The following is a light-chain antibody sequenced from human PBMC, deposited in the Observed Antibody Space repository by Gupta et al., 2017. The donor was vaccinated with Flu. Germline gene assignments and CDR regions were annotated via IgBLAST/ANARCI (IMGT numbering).Light chain of an antibody. V-gene: IGLV2-14*01. CDR2: EVI. J-gene: IGLJ3*02. CDR3: IAYTSSNSLE. CDR1: SSDVGGYHY. Sequence: QSVLTQPASLSESPALSLTISCTGTSSDVGGYHYVSWYQHHPGKAPKLMIYEVITRPSGVSNRFSGSKSGNTASLTISGLQAEDEADYYCIAYTSSNSLEFGGGTKLTVL.